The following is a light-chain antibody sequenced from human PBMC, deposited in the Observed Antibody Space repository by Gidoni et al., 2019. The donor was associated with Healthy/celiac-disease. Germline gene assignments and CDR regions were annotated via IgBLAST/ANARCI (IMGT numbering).Light chain of an antibody. V-gene: IGKV1-39*01. CDR3: QQYYNCPPRT. CDR1: LSISSY. Sequence: DIQMTQSPSSLSASVGDRVTITCRASLSISSYLNWYQQKPGKAPKLLIYRASSLASGVPPRFSGSGSGTDFTLTISRLQSEDFATYYCQQYYNCPPRTFXRXTKVEIK. CDR2: RAS. J-gene: IGKJ2*02.